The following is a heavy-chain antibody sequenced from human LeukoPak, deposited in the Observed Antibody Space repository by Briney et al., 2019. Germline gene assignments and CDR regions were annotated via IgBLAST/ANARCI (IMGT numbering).Heavy chain of an antibody. CDR1: GFTFSSYD. V-gene: IGHV3-13*01. Sequence: GGSLRLSCAASGFTFSSYDMHWVRQATGEGLEWVSGIDTAGDTYYPGSVKGRFTISRENAKNSLYLQMNSLRAGDTAVYYCARVLTVRSGGYDAFDIWGQGTMVIVSS. CDR3: ARVLTVRSGGYDAFDI. J-gene: IGHJ3*02. CDR2: IDTAGDT. D-gene: IGHD6-25*01.